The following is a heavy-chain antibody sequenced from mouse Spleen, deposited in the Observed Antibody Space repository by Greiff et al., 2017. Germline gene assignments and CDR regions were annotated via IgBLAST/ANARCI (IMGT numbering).Heavy chain of an antibody. D-gene: IGHD4-1*01. Sequence: LVESGAELVKPGASVKLSCKASGYTFTEYTIHWVKQRSGQGLEWIGWFYPGSGSIKYNEKFKDKATLTADKSSSTAYMQLSSPTSEDSAVYYCARWDWDEEWFAYWGQGTLVTVSA. V-gene: IGHV1-62-2*01. CDR1: GYTFTEYT. CDR2: FYPGSGSI. CDR3: ARWDWDEEWFAY. J-gene: IGHJ3*01.